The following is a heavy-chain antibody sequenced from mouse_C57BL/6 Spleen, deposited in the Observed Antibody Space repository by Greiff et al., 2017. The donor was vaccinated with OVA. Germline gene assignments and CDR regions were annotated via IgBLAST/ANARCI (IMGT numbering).Heavy chain of an antibody. CDR1: GYTFTDYN. D-gene: IGHD2-5*01. CDR3: ARSYYSNSPAY. Sequence: EVQLVESGPELVKPGASVKMSCKASGYTFTDYNMHWVKQSHGKSLEWIGYINPYNGGTSYNQKFKGKATLTVNKSSSTAYMELRSLTSEDSAVYYCARSYYSNSPAYWGQGTLVTVSA. V-gene: IGHV1-22*01. J-gene: IGHJ3*01. CDR2: INPYNGGT.